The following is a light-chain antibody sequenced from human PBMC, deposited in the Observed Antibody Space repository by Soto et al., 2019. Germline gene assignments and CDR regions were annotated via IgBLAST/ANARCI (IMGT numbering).Light chain of an antibody. CDR3: QQYGNSPRT. J-gene: IGKJ1*01. V-gene: IGKV3-20*01. CDR1: QSVSSNS. CDR2: GAS. Sequence: EIVLTQSPGTLSWSPGERATLSCRASQSVSSNSLAWYQQKPGQAPRLPIYGASSRATGIPDRFSGSGSGTDFTLTISRLEPEDFAVYYCQQYGNSPRTFGQGTKVEIK.